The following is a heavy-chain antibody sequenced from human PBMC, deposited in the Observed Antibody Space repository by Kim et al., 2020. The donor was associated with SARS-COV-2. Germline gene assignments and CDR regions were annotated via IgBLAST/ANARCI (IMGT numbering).Heavy chain of an antibody. J-gene: IGHJ4*02. CDR3: AKDGPSSAWHYFDS. Sequence: GGSLRLSCTASEFTFRDYSMNWVRQAPGKGLEWVSTISGSSSSSYYGDSVKGRFTISRDNSKNTVYLQMDSLRAEDTALYYCAKDGPSSAWHYFDSWGQGTLVTVSS. D-gene: IGHD3-22*01. CDR1: EFTFRDYS. CDR2: ISGSSSSS. V-gene: IGHV3-23*01.